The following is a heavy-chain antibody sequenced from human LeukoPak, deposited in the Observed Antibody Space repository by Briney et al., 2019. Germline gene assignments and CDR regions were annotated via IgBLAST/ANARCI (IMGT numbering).Heavy chain of an antibody. J-gene: IGHJ4*02. CDR2: ISWNSGSI. D-gene: IGHD3-10*01. CDR3: ARDLEGSGSFYRPSYDY. V-gene: IGHV3-9*01. Sequence: GGSLRLSCAASGFTFSNYWMSWVRQAPGKGLEWVSGISWNSGSIGYADSVKGRFTISRDNAKNSLYLQMNSLRAEDTALYYCARDLEGSGSFYRPSYDYWGQGTLVTVSS. CDR1: GFTFSNYW.